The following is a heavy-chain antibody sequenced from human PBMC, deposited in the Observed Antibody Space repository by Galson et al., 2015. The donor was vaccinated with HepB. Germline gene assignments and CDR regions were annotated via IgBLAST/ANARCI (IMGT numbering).Heavy chain of an antibody. CDR3: ARSLNYFAYFDS. CDR1: VSSNS. J-gene: IGHJ4*02. Sequence: VSSNSMSWVRQAPGKGLEWVSIIYTGGETFYADSVKARFTISRDNSKDTLFLQMNSLRVEDTAVYYCARSLNYFAYFDSWGQGTLVTVSS. CDR2: IYTGGET. D-gene: IGHD3-16*01. V-gene: IGHV3-66*01.